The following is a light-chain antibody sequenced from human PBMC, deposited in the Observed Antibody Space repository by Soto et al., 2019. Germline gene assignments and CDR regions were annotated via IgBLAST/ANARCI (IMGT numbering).Light chain of an antibody. CDR1: QSISSW. Sequence: DIQITQSPSTLSASVVDRVTITCRASQSISSWLAWYQRKPGKAPKLLIYDASSLESGVPSRFSGSGSGTEFTLTISSLQPDDFATYYCQHYNSYSEAFGQGTKVDIK. CDR2: DAS. V-gene: IGKV1-5*01. CDR3: QHYNSYSEA. J-gene: IGKJ1*01.